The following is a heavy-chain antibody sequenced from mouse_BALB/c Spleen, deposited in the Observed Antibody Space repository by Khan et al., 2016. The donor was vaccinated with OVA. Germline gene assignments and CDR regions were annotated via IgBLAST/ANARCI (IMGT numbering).Heavy chain of an antibody. J-gene: IGHJ2*01. CDR2: ILPGSGSS. CDR1: AYTFSNYW. D-gene: IGHD1-1*01. V-gene: IGHV1-9*01. CDR3: ATNDYYGSPFYFDY. Sequence: VQLQQSGAELMKPGASVMISCKAAAYTFSNYWIEWVKQRPGHGLEWIGEILPGSGSSNYSEKFEGKATFTADTSSNTAYMQLTSLTSEDSAVYYCATNDYYGSPFYFDYWGQGTTLTVSS.